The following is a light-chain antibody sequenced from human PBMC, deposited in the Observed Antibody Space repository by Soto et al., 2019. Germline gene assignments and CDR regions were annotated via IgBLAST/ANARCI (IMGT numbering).Light chain of an antibody. V-gene: IGKV3-20*01. CDR3: QQYGSSYT. CDR2: GAS. J-gene: IGKJ3*01. CDR1: QSVSSNY. Sequence: EIVLTQSPATLSLSPGERATLSCRAGQSVSSNYLAWYQQKPGQAPRLLIYGASSRATGIPVRFSGSGSGTDFTLTISRLEPEDFAVYYWQQYGSSYTFGHGTKVDIK.